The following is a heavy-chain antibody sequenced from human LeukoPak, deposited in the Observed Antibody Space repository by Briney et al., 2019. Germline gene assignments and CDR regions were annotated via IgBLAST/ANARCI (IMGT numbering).Heavy chain of an antibody. V-gene: IGHV3-64D*06. CDR1: GFTRSNYA. D-gene: IGHD2-2*03. J-gene: IGHJ4*02. CDR2: LSADGNSK. Sequence: PGGSLRLSCSASGFTRSNYAMHWVRESPGKGLEYVSALSADGNSKFYAESVKGRFTNSRDSSNNTLHLQMSSLRPEDPAVYYCVRKGWISGAIDYWGQGTLVSVSS. CDR3: VRKGWISGAIDY.